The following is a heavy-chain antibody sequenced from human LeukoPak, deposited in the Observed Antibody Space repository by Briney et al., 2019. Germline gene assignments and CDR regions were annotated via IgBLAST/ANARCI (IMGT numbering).Heavy chain of an antibody. CDR1: GGSISSSSYY. D-gene: IGHD3-22*01. Sequence: SETLSLTCTVSGGSISSSSYYWGWISQPPGKGLEWIGSIYYSGSTYYNPSLKSRVTISVDTSKNQFSLKLSSVTAADTAVYYCARGGEYYDSSGFIVYIHFDYWGQGTLVTVSS. CDR3: ARGGEYYDSSGFIVYIHFDY. V-gene: IGHV4-39*01. J-gene: IGHJ4*02. CDR2: IYYSGST.